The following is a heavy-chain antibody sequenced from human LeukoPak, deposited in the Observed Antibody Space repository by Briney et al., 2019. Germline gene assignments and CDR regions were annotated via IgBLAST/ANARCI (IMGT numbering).Heavy chain of an antibody. CDR3: ARSKSSSWYFDY. Sequence: SETLSLTCAVSGYSISSGYYWGWIRQPPGKGLEWIGSIYHSGGTYYNSSLKSRVTISVDTSKNQFSLKLSSVTAADTAVYYCARSKSSSWYFDYWGQGTLVTVSS. CDR2: IYHSGGT. D-gene: IGHD6-13*01. CDR1: GYSISSGYY. V-gene: IGHV4-38-2*01. J-gene: IGHJ4*02.